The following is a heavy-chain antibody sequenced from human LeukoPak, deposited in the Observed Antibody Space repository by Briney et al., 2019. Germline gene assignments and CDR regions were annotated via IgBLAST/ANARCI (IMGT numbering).Heavy chain of an antibody. J-gene: IGHJ3*02. V-gene: IGHV1-2*02. Sequence: ASVKVSCKASGYTLTDYYIHWVRQAPGQGLEWMGWITPSSGGTIYAQKFQGRVTMTRDTSISTAYMELSRLRSDDTAVYYCASSKGAFDIWGQGTMVTVSS. CDR3: ASSKGAFDI. CDR2: ITPSSGGT. CDR1: GYTLTDYY. D-gene: IGHD4-11*01.